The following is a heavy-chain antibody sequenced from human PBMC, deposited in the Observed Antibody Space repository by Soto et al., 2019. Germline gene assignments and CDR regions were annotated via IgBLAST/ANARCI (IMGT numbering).Heavy chain of an antibody. CDR2: ISYDGNTQ. D-gene: IGHD1-26*01. Sequence: QVQLVESGGGVVQPGGSLRRSCAASGFIFSNYAMQWVRQAPGKGLEWMAAISYDGNTQYYADSVRGRFTISRDNSKNTVYVQMISLRAEETAVYYCARDLKGDTKLDYWGQGTLVTVSS. CDR3: ARDLKGDTKLDY. V-gene: IGHV3-30-3*01. J-gene: IGHJ4*02. CDR1: GFIFSNYA.